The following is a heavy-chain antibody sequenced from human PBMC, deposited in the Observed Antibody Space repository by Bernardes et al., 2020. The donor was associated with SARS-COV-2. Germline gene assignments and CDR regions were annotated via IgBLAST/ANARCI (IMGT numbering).Heavy chain of an antibody. D-gene: IGHD1-26*01. J-gene: IGHJ4*02. CDR1: AFTVNHYS. CDR3: AKRLSGNNPFDY. CDR2: FCTYCSPT. V-gene: IGHV3-23*01. Sequence: GIPSLSGAVSAFTVNHYSPTWGRQAPGKGAGGVSIFCTYCSPTFYADPVKGRFTISRDNSKNTLYLQMNSLRDEDTAVYYCAKRLSGNNPFDYWGQGTLVTVSS.